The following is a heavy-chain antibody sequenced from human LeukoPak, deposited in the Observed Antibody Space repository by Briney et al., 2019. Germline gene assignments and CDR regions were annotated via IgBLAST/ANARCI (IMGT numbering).Heavy chain of an antibody. CDR1: GFTFSSYS. V-gene: IGHV3-21*01. Sequence: GGSLRLSCAASGFTFSSYSMNWVRQAPGKGLEWVSSISSSSSYIYYADSVKGRFTISRDNAKNSLYLQMNSLRAEDTAVYYCARDNIPVAGTGLSWFDPWGQGTLVTVSS. D-gene: IGHD6-13*01. CDR3: ARDNIPVAGTGLSWFDP. J-gene: IGHJ5*02. CDR2: ISSSSSYI.